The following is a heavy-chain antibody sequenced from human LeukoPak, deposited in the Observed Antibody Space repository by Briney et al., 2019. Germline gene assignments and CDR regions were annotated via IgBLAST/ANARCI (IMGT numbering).Heavy chain of an antibody. D-gene: IGHD5-24*01. CDR3: AKVGAEMATTYYYYYMDV. J-gene: IGHJ6*03. V-gene: IGHV3-21*01. Sequence: PGGSLRLSCAASGFTLSSYSMNWVRQAPGKGLEWVSSITSSSSYIYYADSVRGRFTISRDNAKNSLHLQMNSLRAEDTAVYFCAKVGAEMATTYYYYYMDVWGKGTTVTVSS. CDR1: GFTLSSYS. CDR2: ITSSSSYI.